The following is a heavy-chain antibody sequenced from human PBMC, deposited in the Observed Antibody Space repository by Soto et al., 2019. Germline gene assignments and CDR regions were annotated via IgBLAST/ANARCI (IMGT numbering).Heavy chain of an antibody. CDR3: AKHVQIFYYYYYMDV. J-gene: IGHJ6*03. Sequence: EVQLLESGGGLVQPGGSLRLSCAASGFTFSSYAMSWVRQAPGKGLEWVSAISGSGGSTYYADSVKGRFTISRHNSKNTLYLQMNSLRAEDTAVYYCAKHVQIFYYYYYMDVWGKGTTVTVSS. V-gene: IGHV3-23*01. D-gene: IGHD3-3*01. CDR1: GFTFSSYA. CDR2: ISGSGGST.